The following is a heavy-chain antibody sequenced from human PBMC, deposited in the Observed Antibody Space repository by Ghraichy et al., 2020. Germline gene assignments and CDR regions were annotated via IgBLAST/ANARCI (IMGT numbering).Heavy chain of an antibody. J-gene: IGHJ6*03. CDR3: ARDGSGIPQEGYYYYYMDV. CDR1: GFTFSSYA. D-gene: IGHD1-26*01. Sequence: GGSLRLSCAASGFTFSSYAMHWVRQAPGKGLEWVAVISYDGSNKYYADSVKGRFTISRDNSKNTLYLQMNSLRAEDTAVYYCARDGSGIPQEGYYYYYMDVWGKGTTVTVSS. CDR2: ISYDGSNK. V-gene: IGHV3-30-3*01.